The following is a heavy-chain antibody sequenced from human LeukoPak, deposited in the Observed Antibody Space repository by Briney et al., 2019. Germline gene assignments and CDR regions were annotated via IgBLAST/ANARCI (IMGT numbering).Heavy chain of an antibody. V-gene: IGHV1-8*01. CDR1: GYTFTSYD. Sequence: AASVKVSCKASGYTFTSYDINWVRQATGQGLEWMGWMNPNSGNTGYAQKFQGRVTMTRNTSISTAYMELGSLRSEDTAVYYCARGLRAVTANVVRYFFDYWGQGTLVTVSS. J-gene: IGHJ4*02. D-gene: IGHD2-21*02. CDR2: MNPNSGNT. CDR3: ARGLRAVTANVVRYFFDY.